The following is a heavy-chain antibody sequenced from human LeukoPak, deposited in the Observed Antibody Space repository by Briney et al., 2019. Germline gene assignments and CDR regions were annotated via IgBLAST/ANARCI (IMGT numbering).Heavy chain of an antibody. V-gene: IGHV3-23*01. CDR3: AKESSYYDFWSGHYSDY. D-gene: IGHD3-3*01. CDR1: GVTFSSYA. CDR2: VSNSGSST. J-gene: IGHJ4*02. Sequence: PGGSLRLSCAASGVTFSSYAMSWVRQAPGKGLEWVSAVSNSGSSTYYADSVKGRFTISRDNSKNTLYLQMNSLRPEDTAVCYCAKESSYYDFWSGHYSDYWGQGTLVTVSS.